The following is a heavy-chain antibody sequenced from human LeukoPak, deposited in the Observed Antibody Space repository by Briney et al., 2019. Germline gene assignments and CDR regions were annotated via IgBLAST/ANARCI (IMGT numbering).Heavy chain of an antibody. CDR1: GYTFTGYY. CDR3: ARAARGYCSGGSCQRPYYFDY. V-gene: IGHV1-2*02. CDR2: INPNSGGT. J-gene: IGHJ4*02. Sequence: ASVKVSCKASGYTFTGYYMHWVRQAPGQGLEWMGWINPNSGGTNYAQKFQGRVTMTRNTSISTAYMELSSLRSEDTAVYYCARAARGYCSGGSCQRPYYFDYWGQGTLVTVSS. D-gene: IGHD2-15*01.